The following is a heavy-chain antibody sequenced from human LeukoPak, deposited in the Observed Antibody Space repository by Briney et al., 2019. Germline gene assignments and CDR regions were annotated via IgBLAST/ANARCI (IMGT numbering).Heavy chain of an antibody. Sequence: PGGSLRLSCAASGFTFSSYAMSWVRQAPGKGLEWVSAISGSGGSTYYADSVKGRFTISRDNAKNSLYLQMNSLRAEDTAVYYCARARIAARDPPFDYWGQGTLVTVSS. V-gene: IGHV3-23*01. CDR3: ARARIAARDPPFDY. D-gene: IGHD6-6*01. CDR2: ISGSGGST. CDR1: GFTFSSYA. J-gene: IGHJ4*02.